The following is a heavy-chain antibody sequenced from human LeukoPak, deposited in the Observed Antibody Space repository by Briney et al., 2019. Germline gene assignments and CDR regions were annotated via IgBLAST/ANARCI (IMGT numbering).Heavy chain of an antibody. D-gene: IGHD3-9*01. CDR2: ISSSGSTI. V-gene: IGHV3-48*03. CDR3: ARESANIRYFDWLLRSDYYYYGMDA. CDR1: GSTFSSYE. Sequence: HPGGSLRLSCAASGSTFSSYEMNWVRQAPGKGLDWLSYISSSGSTIYYADSVKGRFTISRDNAKNSLYLQMNSLRAEDTAVYYCARESANIRYFDWLLRSDYYYYGMDAWGQGTTVTVSS. J-gene: IGHJ6*02.